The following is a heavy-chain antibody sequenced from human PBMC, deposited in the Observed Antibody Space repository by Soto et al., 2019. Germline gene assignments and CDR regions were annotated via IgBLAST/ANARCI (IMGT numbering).Heavy chain of an antibody. J-gene: IGHJ4*02. D-gene: IGHD3-16*02. CDR1: GFKVGSTY. Sequence: GGSLRLSCAALGFKVGSTYMTWVRQAPGEGLQLVSIMYSGGSTYYADSVKGRFTVSRDDSKNTLYLQMNNLTVDDTGVYYCTRTRSASRSPSDYWGQGTLVTVSS. V-gene: IGHV3-53*01. CDR2: MYSGGST. CDR3: TRTRSASRSPSDY.